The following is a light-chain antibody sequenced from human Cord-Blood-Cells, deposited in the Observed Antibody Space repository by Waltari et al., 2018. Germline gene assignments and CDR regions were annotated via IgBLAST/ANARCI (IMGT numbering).Light chain of an antibody. CDR2: LNSDGSH. V-gene: IGLV4-69*01. Sequence: QLVLTQSPSASASLGASVKLTCTLSSRHSSYAIAWHQQPPEKGPRYLMKLNSDGSHSKGDGIPDRFSGSSSGAERYLTISSLQSEDEADYYCQTWGTGSVVFGGGTKLTVL. CDR3: QTWGTGSVV. J-gene: IGLJ2*01. CDR1: SRHSSYA.